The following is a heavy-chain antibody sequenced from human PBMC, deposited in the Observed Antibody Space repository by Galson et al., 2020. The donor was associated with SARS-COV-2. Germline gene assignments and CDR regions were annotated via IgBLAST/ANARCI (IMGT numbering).Heavy chain of an antibody. V-gene: IGHV4-39*01. CDR1: GGSISSSNYY. J-gene: IGHJ4*02. CDR2: IYYTESN. D-gene: IGHD3-9*01. Sequence: SETLSFTCTVSGGSISSSNYYWGWVRQPPGEGLEWIGSIYYTESNYYNPSLTSRVTMSVDTSRNQFSLKLSSVTAADTAVYYCARQILTGYYSFYYFDVWGQGTLVTVSS. CDR3: ARQILTGYYSFYYFDV.